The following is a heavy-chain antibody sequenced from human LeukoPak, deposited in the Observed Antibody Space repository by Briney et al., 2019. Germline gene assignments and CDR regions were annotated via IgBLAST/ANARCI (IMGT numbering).Heavy chain of an antibody. J-gene: IGHJ4*02. D-gene: IGHD6-19*01. V-gene: IGHV4-34*01. CDR2: INHSGST. CDR1: GGSFSGYY. CDR3: ARAGGSGWYGLNY. Sequence: SETLSLTCAVYGGSFSGYYWSWICQPPGKGLEWIGEINHSGSTNYNPSLKSRVTISVDTSKNQFSLKLSSVTAADTAVYYCARAGGSGWYGLNYWGQGTLVTVSS.